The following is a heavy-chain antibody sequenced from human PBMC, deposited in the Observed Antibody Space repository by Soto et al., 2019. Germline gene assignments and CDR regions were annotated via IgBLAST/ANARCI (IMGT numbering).Heavy chain of an antibody. CDR1: GFTFSSYA. V-gene: IGHV3-30-3*01. D-gene: IGHD2-2*01. Sequence: GGSLRLSCAASGFTFSSYAMHWVRQAPGKGLEWVAVISYDGSNKYYADSVKGRFTISRDNSKNTLYLQMNSLRAEDTAVYYCDCISTSCYAGSWFDPWGQGTLVTVSS. CDR2: ISYDGSNK. J-gene: IGHJ5*02. CDR3: DCISTSCYAGSWFDP.